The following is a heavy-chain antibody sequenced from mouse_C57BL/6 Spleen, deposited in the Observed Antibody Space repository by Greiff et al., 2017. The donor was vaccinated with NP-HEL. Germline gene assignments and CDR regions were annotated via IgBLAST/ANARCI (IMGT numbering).Heavy chain of an antibody. V-gene: IGHV7-1*01. D-gene: IGHD3-2*02. CDR2: SRNKANDYTT. CDR1: GFTFSDFY. Sequence: EVNLVESGGGLVQSGRSLRLSCATSGFTFSDFYMEWVRQAPGKGLEWIAASRNKANDYTTEYSASVKGRFIVSRDTSQSILYLQMNALRAEDTAIYYCARDGAQSYAMDYWGQGTSVTVSS. J-gene: IGHJ4*01. CDR3: ARDGAQSYAMDY.